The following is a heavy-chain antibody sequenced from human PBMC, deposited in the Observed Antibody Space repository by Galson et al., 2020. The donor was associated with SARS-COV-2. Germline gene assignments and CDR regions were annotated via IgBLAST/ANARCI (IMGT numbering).Heavy chain of an antibody. V-gene: IGHV4-34*01. D-gene: IGHD3-22*01. Sequence: SETLSLTCAVYGGSFSGYYWSWIRQPPGKGLEWIGEINHSGSTNYNPSLKSRVTISVDTSKNQFSLKLSSVTAADTAVYYCARDLEYDSSGYSPGGYWGQGTLVTVSS. CDR3: ARDLEYDSSGYSPGGY. J-gene: IGHJ4*02. CDR2: INHSGST. CDR1: GGSFSGYY.